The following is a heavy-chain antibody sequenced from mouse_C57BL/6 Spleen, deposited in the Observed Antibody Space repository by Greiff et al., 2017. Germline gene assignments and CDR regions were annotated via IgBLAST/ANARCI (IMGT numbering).Heavy chain of an antibody. Sequence: DVQLVESGGGLVKPGGSLKLSCAASGFTFSDYGMHWVRQAPEKGLEWVAYISSGSSTIYYADTVKGRFTISRDNAKNTLFLQMTSLRSEDTAMYYCARDDYDPYYYAMDYWGQGTSVTVSS. CDR2: ISSGSSTI. V-gene: IGHV5-17*01. CDR1: GFTFSDYG. J-gene: IGHJ4*01. D-gene: IGHD2-4*01. CDR3: ARDDYDPYYYAMDY.